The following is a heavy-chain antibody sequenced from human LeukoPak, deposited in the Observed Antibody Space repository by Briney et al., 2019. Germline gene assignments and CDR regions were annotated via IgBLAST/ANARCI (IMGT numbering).Heavy chain of an antibody. CDR2: IIPIFGTA. D-gene: IGHD4-17*01. Sequence: ASVKVSCKASGGTFSSYAISWVRQAPGQGLEWMGGIIPIFGTANYAQKFQGRVTITTDESTSTAYMELSSLRSEDTAVYYCARGGVGLRPFQHWGQGTLVTVSS. CDR1: GGTFSSYA. V-gene: IGHV1-69*05. CDR3: ARGGVGLRPFQH. J-gene: IGHJ1*01.